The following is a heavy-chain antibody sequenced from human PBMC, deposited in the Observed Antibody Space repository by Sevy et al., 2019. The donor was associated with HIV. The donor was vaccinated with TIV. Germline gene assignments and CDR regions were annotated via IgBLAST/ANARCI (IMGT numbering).Heavy chain of an antibody. Sequence: SETLSLTCAVSGGSISSSNWWSWVRQPPGKGLEWIGEIYHSGSTNYNPSLKSRVTISVDKSKNQFSLELSSVTAADTAVYYCARVSVGEDDFWSGYRALFDYWGQGTLVTVSS. D-gene: IGHD3-3*01. CDR2: IYHSGST. CDR1: GGSISSSNW. V-gene: IGHV4-4*02. J-gene: IGHJ4*02. CDR3: ARVSVGEDDFWSGYRALFDY.